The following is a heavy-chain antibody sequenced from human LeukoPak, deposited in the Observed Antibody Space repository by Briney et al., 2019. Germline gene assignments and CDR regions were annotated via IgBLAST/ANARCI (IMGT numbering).Heavy chain of an antibody. CDR3: ARDLGAARLSYYYYMDV. V-gene: IGHV1-18*01. CDR2: ISAYNGNT. Sequence: ASVNVSYKASGYTFTSYGISWVRQAPGQGLEWMGWISAYNGNTNYAQKLQGRVTMTTDTSTSTAYMELRSLRSDDTAVYYCARDLGAARLSYYYYMDVWGKGTTVTVSS. D-gene: IGHD6-6*01. J-gene: IGHJ6*03. CDR1: GYTFTSYG.